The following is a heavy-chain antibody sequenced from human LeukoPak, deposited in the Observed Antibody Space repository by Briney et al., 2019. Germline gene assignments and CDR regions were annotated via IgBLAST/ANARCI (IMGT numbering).Heavy chain of an antibody. V-gene: IGHV4-38-2*01. CDR3: ARVSGYSGYDSGHFDY. D-gene: IGHD5-12*01. CDR2: IYHSGST. CDR1: GYSISSGYY. J-gene: IGHJ4*02. Sequence: SETLSLTCAVSGYSISSGYYWGWIRQPPGKGLEWIGSIYHSGSTYYNPSLKSRVTISVDTSKNQFSLKLSSVTAADTAVYYCARVSGYSGYDSGHFDYWGQGTPVTVSS.